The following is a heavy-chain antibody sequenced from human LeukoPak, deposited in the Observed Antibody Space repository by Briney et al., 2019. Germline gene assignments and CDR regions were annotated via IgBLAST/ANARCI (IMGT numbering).Heavy chain of an antibody. CDR3: ARRSVTSFDY. CDR1: GYTFTGYY. D-gene: IGHD4-17*01. CDR2: INPNSGNT. V-gene: IGHV1-8*02. J-gene: IGHJ4*02. Sequence: ASVKVSCKASGYTFTGYYMHWVRQAPGQGLEWMGWINPNSGNTGYAQKFQGRVTMTRNTSISTAYMELSSLRSEDTAVYYCARRSVTSFDYWGQGTLVTVSS.